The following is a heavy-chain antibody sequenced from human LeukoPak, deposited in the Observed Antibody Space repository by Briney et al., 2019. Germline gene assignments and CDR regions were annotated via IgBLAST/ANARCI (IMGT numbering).Heavy chain of an antibody. Sequence: ASVKVSCKASGYTFTSYGTSWVRQAPGQGLEWMGWISAYNGNTNYAQKLQGRVTMTTDTSTSTAYMELRSLRSDDTAVYYCALYSSGWTPTGFDPWGQGTLVTVSS. CDR2: ISAYNGNT. V-gene: IGHV1-18*01. D-gene: IGHD6-19*01. CDR1: GYTFTSYG. CDR3: ALYSSGWTPTGFDP. J-gene: IGHJ5*02.